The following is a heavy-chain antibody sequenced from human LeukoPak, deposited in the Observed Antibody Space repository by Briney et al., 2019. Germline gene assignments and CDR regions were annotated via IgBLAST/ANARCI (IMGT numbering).Heavy chain of an antibody. V-gene: IGHV1-69*13. J-gene: IGHJ4*02. D-gene: IGHD5-18*01. CDR3: ARAGDTAMVTLDY. CDR2: IIPIFGTA. CDR1: GGTFSSYA. Sequence: ASVKVSCKASGGTFSSYAISWVRQAPGQGLEWMGGIIPIFGTADYAQKFQGRVTITADESTSTAYMELSSLRSEDTAVYYCARAGDTAMVTLDYWGQGTLVTVSS.